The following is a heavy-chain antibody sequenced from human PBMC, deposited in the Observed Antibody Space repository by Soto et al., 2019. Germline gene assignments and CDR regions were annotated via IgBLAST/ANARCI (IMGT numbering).Heavy chain of an antibody. Sequence: ASVKVSCKASGFTLTDYAIHWVRQAPGQRLEWMGWINADNGDTKYSQKFQGRVTMTTNTSASTAYMDLSSLHSDDTAVYYCARGLSLPGTRFQYWGQGTLVTVSS. J-gene: IGHJ1*01. CDR3: ARGLSLPGTRFQY. V-gene: IGHV1-3*01. CDR2: INADNGDT. CDR1: GFTLTDYA.